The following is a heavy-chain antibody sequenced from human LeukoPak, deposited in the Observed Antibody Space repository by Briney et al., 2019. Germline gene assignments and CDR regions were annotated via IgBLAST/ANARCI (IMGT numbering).Heavy chain of an antibody. V-gene: IGHV4-31*11. Sequence: SETLSLTCAVYGGSFSGYYWSWIRQHPGKSLEWIGYIYYSGSTYYNPSLKSRVTISVDTSKNQFSLKLSSVTAADTAVYYCARDNDSSGYYFDYWGQGTLVTVSS. J-gene: IGHJ4*02. CDR3: ARDNDSSGYYFDY. CDR1: GGSFSGYY. D-gene: IGHD3-22*01. CDR2: IYYSGST.